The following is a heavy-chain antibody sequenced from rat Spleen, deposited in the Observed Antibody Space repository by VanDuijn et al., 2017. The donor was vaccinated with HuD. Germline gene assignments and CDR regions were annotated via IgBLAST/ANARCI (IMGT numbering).Heavy chain of an antibody. CDR3: SRLNNFFDY. CDR1: GFTFSDYY. J-gene: IGHJ2*01. V-gene: IGHV5-22*01. CDR2: ISYEGSGT. Sequence: EVQLVESGGGLVQPGRSLKLSCAASGFTFSDYYMAWVRQAPKKGLEWVASISYEGSGTYYGDSVKGRFTISRDNAKRTLYLQMNSLRSEDTATYYCSRLNNFFDYWGQGVMVTVSS.